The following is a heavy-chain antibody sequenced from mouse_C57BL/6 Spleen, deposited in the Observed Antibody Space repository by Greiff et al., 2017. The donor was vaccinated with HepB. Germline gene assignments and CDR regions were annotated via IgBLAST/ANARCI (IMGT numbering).Heavy chain of an antibody. Sequence: QVQLKQPGAELVRPGSSVKLSCKASGYTFTSYWMHWVKQRPIQGLEWIGNIDPSDSETHYNQKFKDKATLTVDKSSSTAYMQLSSLTSEDSAVYYCAREKGVYYGYDYWGQGTTLTVSS. D-gene: IGHD2-2*01. J-gene: IGHJ2*01. V-gene: IGHV1-52*01. CDR3: AREKGVYYGYDY. CDR1: GYTFTSYW. CDR2: IDPSDSET.